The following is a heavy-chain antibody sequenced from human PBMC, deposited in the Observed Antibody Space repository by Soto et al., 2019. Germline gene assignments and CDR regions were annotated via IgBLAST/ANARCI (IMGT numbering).Heavy chain of an antibody. Sequence: ASVKVSCKASGYTFTSYDINWVRQAAGQGPEWMGSVTPRNGDTAFAQKYQGRVTVTSNTSMSTVYMELSNLRSDDTAVYYCARGGSYWARRHYFDSWGQGTLVTVSS. D-gene: IGHD2-8*02. CDR1: GYTFTSYD. V-gene: IGHV1-8*02. CDR3: ARGGSYWARRHYFDS. J-gene: IGHJ4*02. CDR2: VTPRNGDT.